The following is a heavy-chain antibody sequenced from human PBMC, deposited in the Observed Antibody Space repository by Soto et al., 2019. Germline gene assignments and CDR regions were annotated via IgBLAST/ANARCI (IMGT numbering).Heavy chain of an antibody. CDR1: GGSVSSGSYY. J-gene: IGHJ5*02. Sequence: QVQLQESGPGLVKPSETLSLTCTVSGGSVSSGSYYWSWIRQPPGKGLEWIGYIYYSGSTNYNPSLTSRVTSPVDTSKNQFSLKLSSVTAADTAVYYCARDKTIFEVVNWFDPWGQGTLVTVSS. D-gene: IGHD3-3*01. V-gene: IGHV4-61*01. CDR3: ARDKTIFEVVNWFDP. CDR2: IYYSGST.